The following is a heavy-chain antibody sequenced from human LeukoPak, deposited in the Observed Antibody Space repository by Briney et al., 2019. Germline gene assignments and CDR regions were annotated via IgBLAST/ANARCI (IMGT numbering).Heavy chain of an antibody. Sequence: SETLSLTRTASGGSLSTDYRSWGRQPPGKGLEFIGYIYYSGSTNYNPSLKSRVTISIDTSKNQFSLKLSSVTAADTAVYYCARVHGYHSLRPFLIWARKTIVTVSS. CDR3: ARVHGYHSLRPFLI. CDR1: GGSLSTDY. V-gene: IGHV4-59*01. J-gene: IGHJ3*02. CDR2: IYYSGST. D-gene: IGHD5-18*01.